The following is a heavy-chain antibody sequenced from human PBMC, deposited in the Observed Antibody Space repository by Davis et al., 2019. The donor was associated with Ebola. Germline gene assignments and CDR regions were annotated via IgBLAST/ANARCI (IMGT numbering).Heavy chain of an antibody. Sequence: GESLKISCAASGFTFSSYSMNWVRQAPGKGLEWVSYISSSSSTIYYADSVKGRFTISRDNAKNSLYLQMNSLRDEDTAVYYCAREEAYYDFWSGYLDYWGQGTLVTVSS. V-gene: IGHV3-48*02. D-gene: IGHD3-3*01. J-gene: IGHJ4*02. CDR2: ISSSSSTI. CDR1: GFTFSSYS. CDR3: AREEAYYDFWSGYLDY.